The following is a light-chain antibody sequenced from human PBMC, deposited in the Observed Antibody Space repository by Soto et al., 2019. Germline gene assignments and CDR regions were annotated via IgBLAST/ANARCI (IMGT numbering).Light chain of an antibody. CDR1: SSDVGGYNY. Sequence: QSALTQPASVSGSPGQSIAISCTGTSSDVGGYNYVSWYQQHPGKAPTVMIYDVSNRPSGVSNRFSGSKSGNTASLTISGLQADDEADYYCSSYTSSSTYVFGTGTKVT. J-gene: IGLJ1*01. CDR2: DVS. V-gene: IGLV2-14*01. CDR3: SSYTSSSTYV.